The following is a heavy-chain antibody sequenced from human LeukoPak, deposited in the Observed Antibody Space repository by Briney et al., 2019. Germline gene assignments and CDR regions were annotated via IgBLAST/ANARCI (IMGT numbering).Heavy chain of an antibody. CDR3: ARGSLDY. CDR2: INHSGST. Sequence: SETLSLTCAVCGGSFSGYYWSWIRQPPGKGLEWIGEINHSGSTNYNPSLKSRVTISVDTSKSQFSLKLSSVTAADTAVYYCARGSLDYWGQGTLVTVSS. CDR1: GGSFSGYY. V-gene: IGHV4-34*01. J-gene: IGHJ4*02.